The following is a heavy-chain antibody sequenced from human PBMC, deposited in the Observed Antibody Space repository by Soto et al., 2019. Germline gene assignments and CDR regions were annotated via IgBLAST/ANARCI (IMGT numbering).Heavy chain of an antibody. CDR1: GFTFSSYW. D-gene: IGHD3-9*01. V-gene: IGHV3-7*03. CDR2: IKRDGSEK. J-gene: IGHJ5*02. CDR3: AKSVDLRYFDLDINWFDP. Sequence: GGSLRLSCAASGFTFSSYWMSWVRQAPGKGLEWVANIKRDGSEKYYVDSVKGRFSVSRDNSKNSLYLQMNSLRAEDTAVYYCAKSVDLRYFDLDINWFDPWGQGTLVTVSS.